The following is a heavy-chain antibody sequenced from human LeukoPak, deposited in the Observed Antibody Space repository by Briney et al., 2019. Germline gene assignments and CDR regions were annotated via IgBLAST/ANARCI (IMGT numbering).Heavy chain of an antibody. J-gene: IGHJ4*02. D-gene: IGHD1-26*01. CDR3: ARDRIGVFDY. Sequence: GGSLRLSCAASGFTFDDYAMHWVRQAPGKGLEWVSGISWNSGSIGYADSVKGRFTISRDNAKNSLYLQMNSLRAEDTAVYYCARDRIGVFDYWGQGTLVTVSS. CDR1: GFTFDDYA. V-gene: IGHV3-9*01. CDR2: ISWNSGSI.